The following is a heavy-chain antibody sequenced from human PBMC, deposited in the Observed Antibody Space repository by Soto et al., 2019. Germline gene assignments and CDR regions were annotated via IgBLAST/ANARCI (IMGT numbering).Heavy chain of an antibody. V-gene: IGHV1-3*01. D-gene: IGHD6-19*01. CDR3: ARVRQWLEDFDF. Sequence: QVQLVQSGAEVKKPGASVKVSCKASGYTFTNYTMHWVLQAPGQRLEWMGWINAGNGNTKYSQKFQGRVTITRDTSASTAYMELSSLRSEDTAVYYCARVRQWLEDFDFWGQGTLVTVSS. CDR1: GYTFTNYT. CDR2: INAGNGNT. J-gene: IGHJ4*02.